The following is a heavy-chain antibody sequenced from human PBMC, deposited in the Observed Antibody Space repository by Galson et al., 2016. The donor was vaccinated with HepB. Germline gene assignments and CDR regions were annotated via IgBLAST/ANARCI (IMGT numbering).Heavy chain of an antibody. CDR2: ISGSGGST. Sequence: SLRLSCAASGFALGGYAMSWVRQAPGEGLEWVSGISGSGGSTYYADSVKGRFSISRENLKNTVDLQMNSLRAEDTAVYYCAKGFGATYYDILTGNDGWGQGTLVTVSS. CDR3: AKGFGATYYDILTGNDG. J-gene: IGHJ4*02. CDR1: GFALGGYA. V-gene: IGHV3-23*01. D-gene: IGHD3-9*01.